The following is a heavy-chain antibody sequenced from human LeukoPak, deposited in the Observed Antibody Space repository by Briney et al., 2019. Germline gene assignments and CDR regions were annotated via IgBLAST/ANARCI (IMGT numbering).Heavy chain of an antibody. Sequence: ASVKVSCKASGGTFSSYAISWVRQAPGQGLEWMGGIIPIFGTANYAQKFQGRVTITADESTSTAYMELSTLRSEDTAVYYCARSQDIVVVPAARHWFDPWGQGTLVTVSS. CDR2: IIPIFGTA. D-gene: IGHD2-2*01. CDR1: GGTFSSYA. V-gene: IGHV1-69*01. CDR3: ARSQDIVVVPAARHWFDP. J-gene: IGHJ5*02.